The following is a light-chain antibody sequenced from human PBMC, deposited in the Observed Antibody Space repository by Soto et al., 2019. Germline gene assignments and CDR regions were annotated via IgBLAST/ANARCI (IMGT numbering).Light chain of an antibody. V-gene: IGKV3-20*01. CDR2: GAS. J-gene: IGKJ4*01. Sequence: EIVLTQSPGTLSLSPGEGATLSCRASQSVDGNLVWYQQKPGQAPRLLIYGASSRAPGIPDRFSGSGSGTDFTLTISRLEPEDFAVYFCQHYGSSSLTFGGGTKVDIK. CDR3: QHYGSSSLT. CDR1: QSVDGN.